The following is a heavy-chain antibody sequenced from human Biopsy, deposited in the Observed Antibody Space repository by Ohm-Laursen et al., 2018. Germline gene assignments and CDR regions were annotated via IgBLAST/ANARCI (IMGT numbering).Heavy chain of an antibody. D-gene: IGHD1-1*01. J-gene: IGHJ4*02. V-gene: IGHV1-24*01. CDR2: FAPENGKT. CDR3: AADINVWNVNY. CDR1: GYTLAELS. Sequence: SSVKVSCKVSGYTLAELSMHWVRQAPGKGLEWMGGFAPENGKTVYTQNFQARVSMTEDTSTDTAYMELRSLRSEDTAVYYCAADINVWNVNYWGQGTQVTVSS.